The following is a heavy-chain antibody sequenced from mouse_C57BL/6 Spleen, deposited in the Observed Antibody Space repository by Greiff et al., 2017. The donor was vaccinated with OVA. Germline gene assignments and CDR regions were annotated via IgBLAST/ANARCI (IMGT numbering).Heavy chain of an antibody. J-gene: IGHJ4*01. CDR3: ARWDYGSSRYYAMDY. Sequence: VQLQQPGAELVKPGASVKLSCKASGYTFTSYWIHWVKQRPGQGLEWIGMIHPNSGSTNYNEKFKSKATLTVDKSSSTAYMQLSSLTSEDSAVYYCARWDYGSSRYYAMDYWGQGTSVTVSS. CDR1: GYTFTSYW. D-gene: IGHD1-1*01. CDR2: IHPNSGST. V-gene: IGHV1-64*01.